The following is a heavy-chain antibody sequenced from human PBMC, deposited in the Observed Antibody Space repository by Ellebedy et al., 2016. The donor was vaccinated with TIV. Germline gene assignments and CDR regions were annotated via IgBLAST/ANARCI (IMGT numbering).Heavy chain of an antibody. J-gene: IGHJ4*02. CDR3: AAGYRPFDY. V-gene: IGHV4-39*07. Sequence: SETLSLTXTVSGGSISTNSYYWGWIRQPPGKGLEWIGSIHYSGNTYYNPSLKSRVTISVDTSKNQFSLKLSSVTAADTAVYYCAAGYRPFDYWGQGTLVTVSS. D-gene: IGHD6-13*01. CDR2: IHYSGNT. CDR1: GGSISTNSYY.